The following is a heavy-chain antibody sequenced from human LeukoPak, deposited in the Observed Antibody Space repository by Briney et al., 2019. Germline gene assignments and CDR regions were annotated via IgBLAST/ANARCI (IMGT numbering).Heavy chain of an antibody. Sequence: SVKVSCKASGGTFSSYAISWVRQAPGQGLEWMGGIIPIFGTANYAQKFQGRVTITADESTSTAYMELSSLRSEDTAVYYCARDQDYYYGSGSSYYYGMDVWGQGTTVTVSS. V-gene: IGHV1-69*13. CDR1: GGTFSSYA. CDR2: IIPIFGTA. D-gene: IGHD3-10*01. CDR3: ARDQDYYYGSGSSYYYGMDV. J-gene: IGHJ6*02.